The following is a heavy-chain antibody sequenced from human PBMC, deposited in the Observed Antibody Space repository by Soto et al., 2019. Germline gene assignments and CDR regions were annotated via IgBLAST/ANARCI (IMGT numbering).Heavy chain of an antibody. CDR2: VNAGSGNT. CDR1: GYIFIDYA. CDR3: AGQRIGYSGSASDY. D-gene: IGHD5-12*01. J-gene: IGHJ4*02. V-gene: IGHV1-3*01. Sequence: ASVKVSCKASGYIFIDYAIHWVRQAPGQRLEWMGWVNAGSGNTEYSQTFQGRVTLTRDTSANTAYMELSSLRSEDTAVYYCAGQRIGYSGSASDYWGQGTLVTVSS.